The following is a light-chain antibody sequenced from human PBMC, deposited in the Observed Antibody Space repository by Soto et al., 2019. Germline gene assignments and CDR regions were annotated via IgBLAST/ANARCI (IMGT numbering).Light chain of an antibody. CDR2: CPS. J-gene: IGKJ4*02. CDR3: QQYGSPGT. V-gene: IGKV3-20*01. CDR1: QSVSNNY. Sequence: EVVFTPSPATLSLSEGGSATLSCRASQSVSNNYLAWYQQQPGQPPRLLIYCPSNRATGLQARFSRSGSGTDFTPTISRLEPDEFAVYYRQQYGSPGTFGLGTKVEIK.